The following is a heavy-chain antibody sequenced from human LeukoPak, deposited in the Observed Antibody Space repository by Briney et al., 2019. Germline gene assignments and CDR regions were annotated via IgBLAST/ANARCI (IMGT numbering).Heavy chain of an antibody. V-gene: IGHV3-23*01. CDR3: AKDGGYSYGFSVDY. CDR1: GFTFSSYA. J-gene: IGHJ4*02. CDR2: ISGSGGST. D-gene: IGHD5-18*01. Sequence: PGGSLRLSCAASGFTFSSYARSWVRQAPGKGLEWVSAISGSGGSTYYADSVKGRFTISRDNSKNTLYLQMNSLRAEDTAVYYCAKDGGYSYGFSVDYWGQGTLVTVSS.